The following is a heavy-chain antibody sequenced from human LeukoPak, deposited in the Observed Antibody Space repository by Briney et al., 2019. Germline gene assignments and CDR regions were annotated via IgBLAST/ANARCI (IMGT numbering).Heavy chain of an antibody. CDR1: VFTFSSYS. Sequence: GGSLRLSCAASVFTFSSYSMDWVRQAPGKGLEWVSSISSSSSYIYYADSVKGRFTISRDNAKNSLYLQMNSLRAEDTAVYYCARDSYGDYSFDIWGQGTMVTVSS. J-gene: IGHJ3*02. D-gene: IGHD4-17*01. CDR3: ARDSYGDYSFDI. CDR2: ISSSSSYI. V-gene: IGHV3-21*01.